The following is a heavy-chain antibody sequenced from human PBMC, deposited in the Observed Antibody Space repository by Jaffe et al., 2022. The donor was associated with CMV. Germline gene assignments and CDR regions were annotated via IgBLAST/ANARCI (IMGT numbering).Heavy chain of an antibody. CDR1: GGSISSYY. CDR2: IYYSGST. V-gene: IGHV4-59*01. J-gene: IGHJ4*02. Sequence: QVQLQESGPGLVKPSETLSLTCTVSGGSISSYYWSWIRQPPGKGLEWIGYIYYSGSTNYNPSLKSRVTISVDTSKNQFSLKLSSVTAADTAVYYCARARWLQFNGDIQYYFDYWGQGTLVTVSS. D-gene: IGHD5-12*01. CDR3: ARARWLQFNGDIQYYFDY.